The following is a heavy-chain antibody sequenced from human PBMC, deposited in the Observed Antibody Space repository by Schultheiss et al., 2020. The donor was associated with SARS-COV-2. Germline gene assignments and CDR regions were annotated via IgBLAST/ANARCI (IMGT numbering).Heavy chain of an antibody. CDR1: GGSVSSGSYY. J-gene: IGHJ6*02. CDR3: ARRGAVRGVYYYYGMDV. V-gene: IGHV4-39*07. D-gene: IGHD3-10*01. CDR2: INHSGST. Sequence: SETLSLTCTVSGGSVSSGSYYWGWIRQPPGKGLEWIGEINHSGSTNYNPSLKSRVTMSVDTSKNQFSLKLSSVTAADTAVYYCARRGAVRGVYYYYGMDVWGQGTTVTVSS.